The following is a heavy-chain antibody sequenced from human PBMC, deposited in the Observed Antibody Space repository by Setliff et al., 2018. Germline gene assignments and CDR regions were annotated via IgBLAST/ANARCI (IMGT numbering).Heavy chain of an antibody. CDR3: VRSSAPQVVLAADFDF. J-gene: IGHJ4*02. CDR2: ISPYNGKT. CDR1: GYNFITFG. D-gene: IGHD6-19*01. Sequence: ASVKVSCKASGYNFITFGISWVRQAPGQGLEWMGWISPYNGKTDYADKLRGRVTMTTDPSTTTVFMELRSLRSDDTAVYYCVRSSAPQVVLAADFDFWGQGTPVTVSS. V-gene: IGHV1-18*01.